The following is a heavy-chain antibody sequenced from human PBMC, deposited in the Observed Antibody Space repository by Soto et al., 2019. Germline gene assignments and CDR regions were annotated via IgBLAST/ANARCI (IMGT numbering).Heavy chain of an antibody. Sequence: GASVKVSCKASGYTFNTYYIHWVRQAPGQGLEWVGIINPYDGTRTYAQNFQGRVTMTRDTSTSTVYMELSSLRSEDTAVYYCARVSHSQYWFDPWGQGTLVTVSS. CDR3: ARVSHSQYWFDP. J-gene: IGHJ5*02. CDR2: INPYDGTR. D-gene: IGHD5-18*01. CDR1: GYTFNTYY. V-gene: IGHV1-46*02.